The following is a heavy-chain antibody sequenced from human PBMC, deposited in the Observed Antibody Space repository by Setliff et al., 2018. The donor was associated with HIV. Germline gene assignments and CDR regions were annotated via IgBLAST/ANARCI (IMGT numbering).Heavy chain of an antibody. Sequence: GGSLRLSCVASGFRFRTYAMSWVRQSQGKGLELVSPISGDGGRATHYSDSVKGRFTISRDNSKNTLYLQMNSLRTEDTALYYCSKGHPDGDPYYFDYWGQGTLVTVSS. D-gene: IGHD2-21*02. CDR2: ISGDGGRAT. V-gene: IGHV3-23*01. J-gene: IGHJ4*02. CDR3: SKGHPDGDPYYFDY. CDR1: GFRFRTYA.